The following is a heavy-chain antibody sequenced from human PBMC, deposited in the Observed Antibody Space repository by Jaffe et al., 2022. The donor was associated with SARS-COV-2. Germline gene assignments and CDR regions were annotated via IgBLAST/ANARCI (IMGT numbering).Heavy chain of an antibody. CDR3: ARHTRINSGWYTFIDY. D-gene: IGHD6-19*01. V-gene: IGHV5-51*01. CDR2: IYPGDSDT. J-gene: IGHJ4*02. Sequence: EVQLVQSGAEVKKPGESLKISCKGSGYSFTSYWIGWVRQMPGKGLEWMGIIYPGDSDTRYSPSFQGQVTISADKSISTAYLQWSSLKASDTAMYYCARHTRINSGWYTFIDYWGQGTLVTVSS. CDR1: GYSFTSYW.